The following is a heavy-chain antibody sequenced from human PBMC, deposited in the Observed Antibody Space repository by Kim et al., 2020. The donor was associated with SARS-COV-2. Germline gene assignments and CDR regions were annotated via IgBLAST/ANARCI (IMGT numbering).Heavy chain of an antibody. J-gene: IGHJ6*02. CDR1: GFTFSKYT. V-gene: IGHV3-48*02. D-gene: IGHD4-17*01. Sequence: GGSLRLSCAASGFTFSKYTMNWVRQAPGKGLEWVSYISSSSTIYYADSVKGRFTISRDNAKNSLYLQMNSLRDEDTAVYYCARTTVTTVSIYYYYGMDVWGQGTTVTVSS. CDR3: ARTTVTTVSIYYYYGMDV. CDR2: ISSSSTI.